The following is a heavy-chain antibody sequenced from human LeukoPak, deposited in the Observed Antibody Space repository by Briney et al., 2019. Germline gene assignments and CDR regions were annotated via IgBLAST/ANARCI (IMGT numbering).Heavy chain of an antibody. Sequence: PGGSLRLSCAASGFTFDDYTMHWVRQAPGKGLAWVSLTSWDGGSTYYADSVKGRFTISRDNSKNSLYLQMNSLRTEDTALYYCAKDATAQEADYFDYWGQGTLVTVSS. D-gene: IGHD4-17*01. V-gene: IGHV3-43*01. CDR1: GFTFDDYT. CDR3: AKDATAQEADYFDY. J-gene: IGHJ4*02. CDR2: TSWDGGST.